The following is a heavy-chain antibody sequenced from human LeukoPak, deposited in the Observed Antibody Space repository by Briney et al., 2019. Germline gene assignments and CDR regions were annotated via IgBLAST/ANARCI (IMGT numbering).Heavy chain of an antibody. V-gene: IGHV3-7*03. CDR1: GFTFSSYW. D-gene: IGHD6-19*01. CDR3: ARGTIAVAGTSRNAFDI. J-gene: IGHJ3*02. Sequence: GGSLRLSCAASGFTFSSYWMSWVRQAPGKGLEWVANIKQDGSEKYYVDSVKGRFTISRDNAKNSLYLQMNSLRAEDTALYYCARGTIAVAGTSRNAFDIWGQGTMVTVSS. CDR2: IKQDGSEK.